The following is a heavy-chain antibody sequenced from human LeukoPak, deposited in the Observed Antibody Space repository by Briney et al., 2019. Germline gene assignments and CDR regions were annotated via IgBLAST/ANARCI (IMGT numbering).Heavy chain of an antibody. CDR1: GYTFTSYG. D-gene: IGHD2-2*01. V-gene: IGHV1-18*04. CDR3: ARVGGYCSSTSCYYLQYYFDY. CDR2: ISAYNGNT. Sequence: ASVKVSRKASGYTFTSYGISWVRQAPGQGLEWMGWISAYNGNTNYAQKLQGRVTMTTDTSTSTAYMELRSLRSDDTAVYYCARVGGYCSSTSCYYLQYYFDYWGQGTLVTVSS. J-gene: IGHJ4*02.